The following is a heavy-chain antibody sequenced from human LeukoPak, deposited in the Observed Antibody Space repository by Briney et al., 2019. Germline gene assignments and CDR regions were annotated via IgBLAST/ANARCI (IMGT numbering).Heavy chain of an antibody. CDR2: ISGSGGNI. V-gene: IGHV3-23*01. CDR1: GFTFRRYA. J-gene: IGHJ3*02. Sequence: PGGSLRLSCAASGFTFRRYAMSWVRQAPGKGLEWVSAISGSGGNIHDADSVKGRFTISRDNSKYTLYLQMNSLRAEDTAVYYCATNNVLRYFDWFGAFDIWGQGTMVTVSS. CDR3: ATNNVLRYFDWFGAFDI. D-gene: IGHD3-9*01.